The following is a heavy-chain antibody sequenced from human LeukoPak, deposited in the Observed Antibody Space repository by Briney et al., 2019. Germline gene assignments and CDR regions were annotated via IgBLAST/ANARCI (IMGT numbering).Heavy chain of an antibody. V-gene: IGHV3-53*01. CDR3: AREGATIRDQAFDP. D-gene: IGHD5-12*01. Sequence: GGSLRLSCAASGFTVSSNYMSWVRQAPGKGPEWVSVIYSGGSTYYADSVKGRFTISRDNSKNTLYLQMNSLRAEDTAVYYCAREGATIRDQAFDPWGQGTLVTVSP. J-gene: IGHJ5*02. CDR2: IYSGGST. CDR1: GFTVSSNY.